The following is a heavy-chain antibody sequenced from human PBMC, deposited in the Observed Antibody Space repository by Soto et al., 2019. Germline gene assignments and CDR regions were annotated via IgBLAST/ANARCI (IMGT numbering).Heavy chain of an antibody. D-gene: IGHD1-26*01. CDR3: AHGRWEESRDGSRGWFDP. CDR2: IIPILGIA. J-gene: IGHJ5*02. V-gene: IGHV1-69*02. Sequence: QVQLVQSGAEVKKPGSSVKVSCKASGGTFSSYTISWVRQAPGQGLEWMGRIIPILGIANYAQKFQGRVEITADKSTSTAYMELSSLRSEDTAVYYCAHGRWEESRDGSRGWFDPWGQGTLVTVSS. CDR1: GGTFSSYT.